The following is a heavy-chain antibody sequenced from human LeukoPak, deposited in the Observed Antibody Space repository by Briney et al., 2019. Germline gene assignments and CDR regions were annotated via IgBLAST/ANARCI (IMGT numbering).Heavy chain of an antibody. V-gene: IGHV3-23*01. CDR1: GFTFSSYA. J-gene: IGHJ4*02. Sequence: GSLRLSCAASGFTFSSYAMSWVRQAPGKGLEWVSAISGSGGSTYYADSVKGRFTISRDNSKNTLYLRMNSLRAEDTAVYYCAKEDYYDSSGYYYSGPGDYWGQGTLVTVSS. CDR2: ISGSGGST. D-gene: IGHD3-22*01. CDR3: AKEDYYDSSGYYYSGPGDY.